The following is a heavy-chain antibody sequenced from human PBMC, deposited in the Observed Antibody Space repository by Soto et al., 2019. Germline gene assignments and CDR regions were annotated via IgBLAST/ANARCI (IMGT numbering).Heavy chain of an antibody. CDR1: GGSISSGGYY. CDR2: IYYSGST. Sequence: SETLSLTCTVSGGSISSGGYYWSWIRQHPGKGLEWIGYIYYSGSTYYNPSLKSRVTISVDTSKNQFSLKLSSVTAADTAVYYCARGGSGCYFPPLTKNYYYYGMDVWGQGTTVTVSS. V-gene: IGHV4-31*03. CDR3: ARGGSGCYFPPLTKNYYYYGMDV. D-gene: IGHD3-10*01. J-gene: IGHJ6*02.